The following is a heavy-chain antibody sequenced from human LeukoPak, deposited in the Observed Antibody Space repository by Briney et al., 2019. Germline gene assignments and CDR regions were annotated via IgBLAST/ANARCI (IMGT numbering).Heavy chain of an antibody. Sequence: GGSLRLSCAASGFTFSSYSMNWVRQAPGKGLEWVSSISSSSSYIYYADSVKGRFTISRDNAKNSLYLQMNSLRAEDTAVYYCAKDRYSSGWCFDYWGQGTLVTVSS. CDR3: AKDRYSSGWCFDY. V-gene: IGHV3-21*01. CDR1: GFTFSSYS. J-gene: IGHJ4*02. CDR2: ISSSSSYI. D-gene: IGHD6-19*01.